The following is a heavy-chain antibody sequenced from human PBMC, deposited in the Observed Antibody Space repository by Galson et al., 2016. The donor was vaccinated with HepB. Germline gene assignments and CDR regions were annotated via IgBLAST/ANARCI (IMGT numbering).Heavy chain of an antibody. D-gene: IGHD3-3*01. CDR3: ARTYEFWFGYSDV. CDR1: GYIFSTYA. CDR2: INVGNGNT. V-gene: IGHV1-3*01. Sequence: SVKVSCKASGYIFSTYAMHWVRQAPGQRLEWMGRINVGNGNTKYSQKFQGRVTFSTDTSASTVYLELGSLRSEDTAVYYCARTYEFWFGYSDVWGQGTTVTVSS. J-gene: IGHJ6*02.